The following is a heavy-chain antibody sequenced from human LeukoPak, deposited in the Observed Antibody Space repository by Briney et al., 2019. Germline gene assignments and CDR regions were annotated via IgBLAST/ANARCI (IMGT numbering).Heavy chain of an antibody. CDR1: GFTFSSYG. CDR3: ATDSRSCRY. Sequence: GGSLRLSCAASGFTFSSYGMHWVRQAPGKGLEWVANIKQDGSEKYYLDSVKGRFTISRDNAKNSLFLQMNSLRAEDTAMYYCATDSRSCRYWGQGTLVTVSS. V-gene: IGHV3-7*03. CDR2: IKQDGSEK. J-gene: IGHJ4*02.